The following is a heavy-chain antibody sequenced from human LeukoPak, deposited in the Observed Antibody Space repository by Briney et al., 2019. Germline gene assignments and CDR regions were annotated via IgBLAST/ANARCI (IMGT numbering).Heavy chain of an antibody. J-gene: IGHJ4*02. V-gene: IGHV1-69*02. D-gene: IGHD5-12*01. CDR1: GYTLTELS. Sequence: SVKVSCKVSGYTLTELSMHWVRQAPGQGLEWMGRIIPILGIANYAQKFQGRVTITADKSTSTAYMELSSLRSEDTAVYYCLLEMATIYWGQGTLVTVSS. CDR2: IIPILGIA. CDR3: LLEMATIY.